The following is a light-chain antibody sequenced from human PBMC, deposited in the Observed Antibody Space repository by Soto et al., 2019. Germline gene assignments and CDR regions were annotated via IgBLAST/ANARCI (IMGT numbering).Light chain of an antibody. J-gene: IGLJ3*02. V-gene: IGLV1-47*01. CDR2: RNN. CDR3: AAWDDSLSAWV. Sequence: QSVLTQPPSASGTPGQRVTISCSGSSSNIGSNSVYWYQQLPGTAPKLLIYRNNQRPSGVPDRLSGSKSGTSASLTISGLRSEDEADCYCAAWDDSLSAWVFGGGTKLTVL. CDR1: SSNIGSNS.